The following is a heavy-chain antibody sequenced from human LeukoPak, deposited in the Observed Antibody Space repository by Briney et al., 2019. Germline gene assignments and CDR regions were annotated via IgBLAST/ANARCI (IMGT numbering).Heavy chain of an antibody. J-gene: IGHJ4*02. Sequence: GGSLRLSCAASGFTFSSNWMHWVRQAPGKGLVWVSRINEDGSTTNYADSVKGRSTVFRDNAKNTLYLQMNSLRAEDTAVYYCVRDLGGRSGHWGQGTLVTVSS. V-gene: IGHV3-74*01. D-gene: IGHD1-26*01. CDR1: GFTFSSNW. CDR3: VRDLGGRSGH. CDR2: INEDGSTT.